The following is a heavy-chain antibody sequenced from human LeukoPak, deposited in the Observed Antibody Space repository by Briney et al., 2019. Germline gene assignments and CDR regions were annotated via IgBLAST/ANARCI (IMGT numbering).Heavy chain of an antibody. V-gene: IGHV3-7*01. Sequence: PGGSLRLSCAVSGFSINNYWMTWYRQAPGKGLECVAHIKGDASEKYYLDSVKGRFTISRDNAKNSLYLQMNSLRAEDTAVYYCARARSPVPATDFDYWGQGTLVTVSS. CDR1: GFSINNYW. CDR2: IKGDASEK. D-gene: IGHD2-2*01. CDR3: ARARSPVPATDFDY. J-gene: IGHJ4*02.